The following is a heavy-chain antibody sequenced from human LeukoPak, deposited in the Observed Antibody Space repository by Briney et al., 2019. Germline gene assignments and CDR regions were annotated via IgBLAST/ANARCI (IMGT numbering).Heavy chain of an antibody. CDR1: GGTFRSYA. D-gene: IGHD5-12*01. J-gene: IGHJ3*02. CDR3: AREHGDDLSPGGDTFDI. V-gene: IGHV1-69*05. Sequence: SVKVSCNASGGTFRSYAISWVRQAPGQGLEWMGRIIPIFGTANYAQKFQGRVTITTDESTSTAYMELSSLRFEDTAMYYCAREHGDDLSPGGDTFDIWGQGTMVTVSS. CDR2: IIPIFGTA.